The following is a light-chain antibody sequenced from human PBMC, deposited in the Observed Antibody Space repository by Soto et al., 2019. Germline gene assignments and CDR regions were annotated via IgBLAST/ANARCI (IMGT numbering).Light chain of an antibody. CDR1: RSNIGRNP. CDR2: SSY. V-gene: IGLV1-44*01. Sequence: QAVVTQPPSASGTPGQRVTISCSGGRSNIGRNPVNWYQHLPGTAPKLLIYSSYQRPSGVPDRFSGSKSGTSASLAINGLQSEDEADYFCAAWDDSLDVEIFGGGTKLTVL. J-gene: IGLJ2*01. CDR3: AAWDDSLDVEI.